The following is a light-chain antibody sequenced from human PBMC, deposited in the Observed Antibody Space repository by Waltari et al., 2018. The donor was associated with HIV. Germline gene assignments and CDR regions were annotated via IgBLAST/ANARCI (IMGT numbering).Light chain of an antibody. CDR3: MIWHSSAWV. CDR2: YRSDSDK. Sequence: QAVLIQPVSLAASPGASARPPCASPAGTYVGTAMIFFVQQTPVSPPRYLRRYRSDSDKEQGSGVPSRFAGSKDASANAGILLISGLQSEDEADYYCMIWHSSAWVFGGGTKLTVL. CDR1: AGTYVGTAM. V-gene: IGLV5-45*01. J-gene: IGLJ3*02.